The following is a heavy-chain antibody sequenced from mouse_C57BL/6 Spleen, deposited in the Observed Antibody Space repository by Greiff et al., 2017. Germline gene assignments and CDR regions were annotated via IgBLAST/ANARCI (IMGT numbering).Heavy chain of an antibody. Sequence: VQLQQSGAELVRPGASVKLSCTASGFNIKDYYMHWVKQRPEQGLEWIGRIGPEDGDTEYAPKFQGQATMTADTSSNTAYLQLSSLTSEDTAVYYCTFSIWFADWGQGTLVTVSA. CDR2: IGPEDGDT. CDR3: TFSIWFAD. D-gene: IGHD2-10*02. J-gene: IGHJ3*01. CDR1: GFNIKDYY. V-gene: IGHV14-1*01.